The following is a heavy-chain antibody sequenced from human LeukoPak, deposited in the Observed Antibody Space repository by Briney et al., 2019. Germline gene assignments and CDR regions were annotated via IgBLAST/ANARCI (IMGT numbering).Heavy chain of an antibody. CDR3: ARGIYSSGWYHIEYYFDY. CDR2: IYSSGSI. J-gene: IGHJ4*02. Sequence: PSETLSLTCTVSGGSISSSSYYWNWIRQPPGKGLEWIGYIYSSGSINYNPSLKSRVTISVDTSKNQFSLKLSSVTAADTAVYYCARGIYSSGWYHIEYYFDYWGQGTLVTVSS. CDR1: GGSISSSSYY. D-gene: IGHD6-19*01. V-gene: IGHV4-61*01.